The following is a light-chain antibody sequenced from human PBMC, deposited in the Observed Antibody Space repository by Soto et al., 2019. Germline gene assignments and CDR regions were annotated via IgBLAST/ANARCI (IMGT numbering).Light chain of an antibody. V-gene: IGLV2-14*01. CDR2: EVT. Sequence: QSVLTQPASVSGSPGQSITISCTGSSSDVGGHNYVSWYQQHPGKAPKLMIYEVTKRPSGVSNRFSGSKSDNTASLTISGLQAEDEADYYCSSYTFTSTLYVFGTGTKLTVL. J-gene: IGLJ1*01. CDR3: SSYTFTSTLYV. CDR1: SSDVGGHNY.